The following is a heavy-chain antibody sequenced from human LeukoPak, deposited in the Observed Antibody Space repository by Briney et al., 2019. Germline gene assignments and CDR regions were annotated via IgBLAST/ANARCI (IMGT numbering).Heavy chain of an antibody. CDR1: GFTFDTFA. D-gene: IGHD3-22*01. J-gene: IGHJ4*02. V-gene: IGHV3-23*01. Sequence: GESLRLSCVASGFTFDTFAMSWVRQAPGKGLEWVSGIGNTETYYADSVKGRFTISRDNSKSTIYLHMNSLRAEDTAVYYCAKAYYYDSSGRYYFDYWGQGTLVTVSS. CDR2: IGNTET. CDR3: AKAYYYDSSGRYYFDY.